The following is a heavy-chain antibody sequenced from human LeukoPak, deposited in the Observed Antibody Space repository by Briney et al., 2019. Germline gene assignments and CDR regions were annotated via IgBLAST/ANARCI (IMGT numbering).Heavy chain of an antibody. Sequence: KASQTLSLTCTVSGGSISSSTYYWGWIRQPPGKGLEWIGSIYYSGSTYYNPSLKSRVTISVDTSKNQFSLKLSSVTAADTAVYYCARSQAYGIFDYWGQGTLVTVSS. J-gene: IGHJ4*02. CDR3: ARSQAYGIFDY. CDR1: GGSISSSTYY. V-gene: IGHV4-39*01. D-gene: IGHD4-17*01. CDR2: IYYSGST.